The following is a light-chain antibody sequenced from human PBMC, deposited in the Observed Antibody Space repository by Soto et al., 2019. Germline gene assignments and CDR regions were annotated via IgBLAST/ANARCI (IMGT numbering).Light chain of an antibody. J-gene: IGKJ4*01. CDR1: QDIRNN. CDR3: QQFESLPL. V-gene: IGKV1-33*01. Sequence: DIQMTQSPPSLSASIGDRVTITCQASQDIRNNLNWYQQKPGEAPKLLIYDVSNLETGVPSRISGSRSGTDFSFTISSLQPEDIRTYFCQQFESLPLFGGGTTVDIK. CDR2: DVS.